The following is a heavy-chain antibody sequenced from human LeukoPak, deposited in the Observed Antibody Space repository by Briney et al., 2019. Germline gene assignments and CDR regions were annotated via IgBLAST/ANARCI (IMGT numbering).Heavy chain of an antibody. D-gene: IGHD5-12*01. V-gene: IGHV4-31*11. CDR2: IYYSGST. J-gene: IGHJ4*02. CDR1: GGSFSGYY. Sequence: TLSLTCAVYGGSFSGYYWSWIRQHPGKGLEWIGYIYYSGSTYYNPSLKSRVTISVDTSKNQFSLKLSSVTAADTAVYYCARAKGGYKDYWGQGTLVTVSS. CDR3: ARAKGGYKDY.